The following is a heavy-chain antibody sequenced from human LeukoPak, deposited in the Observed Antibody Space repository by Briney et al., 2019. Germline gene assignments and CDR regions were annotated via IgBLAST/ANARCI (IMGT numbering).Heavy chain of an antibody. V-gene: IGHV3-30*02. J-gene: IGHJ4*02. D-gene: IGHD3-16*01. CDR1: GFTFSDYY. CDR2: IRYDGSNK. CDR3: VRDQGGAVSY. Sequence: GGSLRLSCAASGFTFSDYYMSWIRQAPGKGLEWVAFIRYDGSNKYYADSVKGRFTISRDNSKNTLYLQMNSLRAEDTAVYYCVRDQGGAVSYWGQGTLVTVSS.